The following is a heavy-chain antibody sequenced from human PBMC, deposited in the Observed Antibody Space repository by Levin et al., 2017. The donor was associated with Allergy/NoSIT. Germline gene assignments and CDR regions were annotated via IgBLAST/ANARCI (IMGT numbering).Heavy chain of an antibody. J-gene: IGHJ3*02. D-gene: IGHD2-15*01. CDR2: IIPIFGTA. CDR3: ARRVGWYCSGGSYYDDAFDI. Sequence: ASVKVSCKASGGTFSSYAISWVRQAPGQGLEWMGGIIPIFGTANYAQKFQGRVTITADESTSTAYMELSSLRSEDTAVYYCARRVGWYCSGGSYYDDAFDIWGQGTMVTVSS. V-gene: IGHV1-69*13. CDR1: GGTFSSYA.